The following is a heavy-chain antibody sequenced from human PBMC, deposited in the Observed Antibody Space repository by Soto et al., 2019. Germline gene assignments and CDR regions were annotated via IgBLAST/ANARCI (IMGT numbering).Heavy chain of an antibody. CDR1: GVTFSSYA. V-gene: IGHV1-69*13. J-gene: IGHJ4*02. CDR3: ARSSGSYRWYFDY. CDR2: IIPIFGTA. D-gene: IGHD1-26*01. Sequence: SVKVSCKASGVTFSSYAISWVRQAPGQGLEWMGGIIPIFGTANYAQKFQGRVTITADESTSTAYMELSSLRSEDTAVYYCARSSGSYRWYFDYWGQGTLVTVSS.